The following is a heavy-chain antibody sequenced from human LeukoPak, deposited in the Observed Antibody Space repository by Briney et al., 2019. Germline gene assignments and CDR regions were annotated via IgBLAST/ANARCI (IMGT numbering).Heavy chain of an antibody. Sequence: SETLSLTCTVSGGSISSSSYYWSRIRQPPGKGLEWIGYISYSGSTNYNPSLKSRVTISVDTSKNQFSLKLSSVTAADTAVYYCARGVTPGAWFDYWGQGTLVTVSS. CDR3: ARGVTPGAWFDY. J-gene: IGHJ4*02. CDR1: GGSISSSSYY. D-gene: IGHD3-10*01. CDR2: ISYSGST. V-gene: IGHV4-61*01.